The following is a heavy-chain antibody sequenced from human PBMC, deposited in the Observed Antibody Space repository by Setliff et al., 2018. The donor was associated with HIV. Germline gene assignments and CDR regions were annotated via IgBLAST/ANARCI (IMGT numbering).Heavy chain of an antibody. V-gene: IGHV1-3*01. Sequence: ASVKVSCKASGYTFTNYAMHWVRQAPGQRLEWMGWINAGNGDTKYSQKFQGRVTFTWDTSASTAYMELSSLRSEDTAVYYCATVVLGWGQKPVTGTTSDYWGQGTLVTVSS. CDR1: GYTFTNYA. CDR2: INAGNGDT. J-gene: IGHJ4*02. D-gene: IGHD6-19*01. CDR3: ATVVLGWGQKPVTGTTSDY.